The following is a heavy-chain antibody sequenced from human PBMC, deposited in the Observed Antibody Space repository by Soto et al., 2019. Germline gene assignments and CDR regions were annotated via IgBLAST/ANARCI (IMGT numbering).Heavy chain of an antibody. J-gene: IGHJ4*01. CDR3: AKEVAVAGDFDC. CDR1: GFTFSSYG. CDR2: ISSDGNTK. Sequence: PGGSLRLSCVASGFTFSSYGIHWVRQAPGKGLEWVAVISSDGNTKYYADSVKGRFTISRDNSKNTLYLQMDSLRPEDTAVYYCAKEVAVAGDFDCWGHGTLVTVSS. V-gene: IGHV3-30*18. D-gene: IGHD6-19*01.